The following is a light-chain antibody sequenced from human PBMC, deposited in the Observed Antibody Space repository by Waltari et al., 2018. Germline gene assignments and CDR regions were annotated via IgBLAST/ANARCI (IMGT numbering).Light chain of an antibody. J-gene: IGKJ4*01. CDR2: GAS. CDR1: QSVSSE. V-gene: IGKV3-15*01. Sequence: ETVMTQSPGTLSVSPGDRVTLSCRASQSVSSELAWYQQKPGQTPRLLIYGASTGVTASPARFSGSGSGTEFTLTISSLQPEDFAVYYCQQYSNWPLTFGGGTKVEVK. CDR3: QQYSNWPLT.